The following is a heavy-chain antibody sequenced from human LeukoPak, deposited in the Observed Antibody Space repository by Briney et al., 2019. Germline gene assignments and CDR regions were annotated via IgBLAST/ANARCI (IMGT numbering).Heavy chain of an antibody. V-gene: IGHV3-9*01. CDR2: ISWNSGSI. J-gene: IGHJ6*02. CDR3: AKVVHDYENYGMDV. D-gene: IGHD4-17*01. CDR1: GFTFDDYA. Sequence: PGRSLRLSCAASGFTFDDYAMPWVRHAPGKGLEWVSGISWNSGSIGYADSVKGRFTISRDNAKNPLYLQMNSLRAEDTALYYCAKVVHDYENYGMDVWGQGTTVTVSS.